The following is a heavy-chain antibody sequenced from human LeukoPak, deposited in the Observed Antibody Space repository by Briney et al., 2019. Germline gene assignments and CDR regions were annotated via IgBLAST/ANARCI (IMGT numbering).Heavy chain of an antibody. Sequence: ASVKVSCKASGYTFTSYYMHWVRQAPGQGLEWMGIINPSGGSTSYAQKFQGRVTMTRDTSTSTVYMELSSLRSEDTAVYYCARSGVLDSAPGAFDIWGQGTMVTVSS. CDR1: GYTFTSYY. D-gene: IGHD3/OR15-3a*01. CDR2: INPSGGST. V-gene: IGHV1-46*01. J-gene: IGHJ3*02. CDR3: ARSGVLDSAPGAFDI.